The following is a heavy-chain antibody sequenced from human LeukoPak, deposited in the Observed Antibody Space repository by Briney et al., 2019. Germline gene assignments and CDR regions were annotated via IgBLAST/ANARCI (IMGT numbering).Heavy chain of an antibody. CDR2: IYSDGSK. CDR1: GFSVSSNY. J-gene: IGHJ4*02. CDR3: ARGSGLFDY. D-gene: IGHD1-26*01. V-gene: IGHV3-53*01. Sequence: GGSLRLSCAASGFSVSSNYMNWVRQAPGKGLEWVSVIYSDGSKYYADSVKGRFTISRDNLENMLYLQGNSLRAEDTAVYYCARGSGLFDYWGQGTLVTVPS.